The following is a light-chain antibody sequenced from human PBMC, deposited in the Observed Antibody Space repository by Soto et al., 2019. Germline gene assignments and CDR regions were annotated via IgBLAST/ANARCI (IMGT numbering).Light chain of an antibody. Sequence: EIVLTQSPGTLSLSPGERGSLSCRASQRVGSSYLAWYQQKPGQAPRLLIYAASSRATGIPDRFSGSGSGTDFTLTISRLEPEDFAVYYCQQYGSSPPWTFGQGTKVDIK. V-gene: IGKV3-20*01. CDR3: QQYGSSPPWT. J-gene: IGKJ1*01. CDR1: QRVGSSY. CDR2: AAS.